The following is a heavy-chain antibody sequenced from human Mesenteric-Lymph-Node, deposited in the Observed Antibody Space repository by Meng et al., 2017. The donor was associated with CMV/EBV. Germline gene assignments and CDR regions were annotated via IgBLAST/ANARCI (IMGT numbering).Heavy chain of an antibody. D-gene: IGHD3-9*01. CDR2: IYYSGST. CDR3: ARERDILTGSLFDY. V-gene: IGHV4-31*02. J-gene: IGHJ4*02. CDR1: GGSSSSGGYY. Sequence: GGSSSSGGYYWSWIGQHQGKGLEWIGYIYYSGSTYYNPSLKSRVTISVDTSKNQFSLKLSSVTAADTAVYYCARERDILTGSLFDYWGQGTLVTVSS.